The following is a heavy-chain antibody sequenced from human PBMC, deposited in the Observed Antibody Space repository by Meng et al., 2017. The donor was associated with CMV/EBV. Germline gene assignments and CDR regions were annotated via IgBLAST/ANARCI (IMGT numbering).Heavy chain of an antibody. Sequence: GSLRLSCTVSGGSISSYYWSWIRQPPGKGLEWIGYIYYSGSTNYNPSLKSRVTISVDTSKNQFSLKLSSVTAADTAVYYCARRVRASPYYYDSSGYYPHWGQGTLVTVSS. CDR1: GGSISSYY. D-gene: IGHD3-22*01. V-gene: IGHV4-59*12. CDR2: IYYSGST. CDR3: ARRVRASPYYYDSSGYYPH. J-gene: IGHJ4*02.